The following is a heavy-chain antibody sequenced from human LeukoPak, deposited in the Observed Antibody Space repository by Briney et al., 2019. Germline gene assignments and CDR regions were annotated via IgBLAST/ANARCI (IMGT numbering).Heavy chain of an antibody. D-gene: IGHD5-18*01. CDR2: ISESGAST. CDR1: GFTFSSYA. CDR3: AKAGDSYGYEGFDY. J-gene: IGHJ4*02. Sequence: GGSLRLSCEASGFTFSSYALTWVRQAPGKGLEWVSAISESGASTFYADSVKGRFTISRDNSKNTLYLQMNSLRAEDTAVYYCAKAGDSYGYEGFDYWGQGTLVTVSS. V-gene: IGHV3-23*01.